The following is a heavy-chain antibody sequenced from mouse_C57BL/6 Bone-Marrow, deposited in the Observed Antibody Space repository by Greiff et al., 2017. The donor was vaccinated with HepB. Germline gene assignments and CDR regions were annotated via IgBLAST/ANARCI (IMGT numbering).Heavy chain of an antibody. CDR1: GYTFTDYA. V-gene: IGHV1-15*01. D-gene: IGHD1-1*01. CDR3: TRDYGSSYRFAY. CDR2: IDPETGGT. Sequence: QVQLKQSGAELVRPGASVTLSCKASGYTFTDYAMHWVKQTPVHGLEWIGAIDPETGGTAYTQKSKGQAILTADKSSSTAYMELRSLTSEDSAVYYCTRDYGSSYRFAYWGQGTLVTVAA. J-gene: IGHJ3*01.